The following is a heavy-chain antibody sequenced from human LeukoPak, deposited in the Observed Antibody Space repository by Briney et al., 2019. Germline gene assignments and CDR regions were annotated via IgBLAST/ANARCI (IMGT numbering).Heavy chain of an antibody. V-gene: IGHV3-23*01. J-gene: IGHJ6*02. CDR3: AKEQYGGDYYYGMDV. CDR2: IIGSGGST. Sequence: GGSLRLSCAASGFSFSSYAMSWVRQAPGKGLEWVSGIIGSGGSTFYADSVKGRFTISRDNSKNTLYLQMNSLRAEDTAVCYCAKEQYGGDYYYGMDVWGQGTTVTVSS. D-gene: IGHD4-23*01. CDR1: GFSFSSYA.